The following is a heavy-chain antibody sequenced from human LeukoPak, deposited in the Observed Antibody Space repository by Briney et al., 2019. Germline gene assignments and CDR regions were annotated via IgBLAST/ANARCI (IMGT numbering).Heavy chain of an antibody. D-gene: IGHD2-2*01. Sequence: GGPLRLSCAASGFTFSSYGMNWVRQAPGKGLEWVAFISYDGSNKYYADSVRGRFTISRDNSKNTLYLQMNSLRAEDTAVYYCAKVRRYCSSTSCWGEDYFDYWGQGTLVTVSS. CDR3: AKVRRYCSSTSCWGEDYFDY. V-gene: IGHV3-30*18. CDR1: GFTFSSYG. CDR2: ISYDGSNK. J-gene: IGHJ4*02.